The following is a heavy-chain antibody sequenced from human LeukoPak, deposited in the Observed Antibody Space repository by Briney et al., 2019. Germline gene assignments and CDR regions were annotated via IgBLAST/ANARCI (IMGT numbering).Heavy chain of an antibody. CDR3: ARDASGAYYYYYMDV. CDR1: GYTFTGYY. V-gene: IGHV1-2*02. CDR2: INPNNGDT. J-gene: IGHJ6*03. D-gene: IGHD3-10*01. Sequence: GASVKVSCKASGYTFTGYYMHWVRQAPGQGLEWMGWINPNNGDTNYARKFQGRVIMTRDTSISTAYMELSSLTSDDTDVYYCARDASGAYYYYYMDVWGKGTTVTVSS.